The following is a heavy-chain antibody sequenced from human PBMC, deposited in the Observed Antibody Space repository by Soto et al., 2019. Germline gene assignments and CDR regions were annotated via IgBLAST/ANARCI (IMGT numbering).Heavy chain of an antibody. CDR1: GFTFSSYG. CDR3: ASRYCSGGSCSGPFDY. Sequence: GGSLRLSCAASGFTFSSYGMHWVRQAPGKGLEWVAVIWYDGSNKYYADSVKGRFTISRDNSKNTLYLQMNSLRAEDTAVYYCASRYCSGGSCSGPFDYWGQGTLVTVSS. D-gene: IGHD2-15*01. V-gene: IGHV3-33*01. CDR2: IWYDGSNK. J-gene: IGHJ4*02.